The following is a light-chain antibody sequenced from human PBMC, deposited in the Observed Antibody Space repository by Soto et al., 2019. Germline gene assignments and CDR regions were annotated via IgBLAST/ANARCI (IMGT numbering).Light chain of an antibody. CDR3: QQTSSFPLT. J-gene: IGKJ4*01. CDR2: AAS. V-gene: IGKV1-12*01. Sequence: DIQMTQSPSFVSASVGDRVTITCRASQGITSWLAWYQQKPGRAPKLLIHAASSLESGVPSRFRRSGSGTDFTLTISSLQPEDFATYYCQQTSSFPLTFGGGTKVEIK. CDR1: QGITSW.